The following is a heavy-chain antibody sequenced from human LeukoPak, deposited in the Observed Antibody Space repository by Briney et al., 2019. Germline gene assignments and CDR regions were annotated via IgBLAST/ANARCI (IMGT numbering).Heavy chain of an antibody. CDR1: GFSFSRDW. J-gene: IGHJ4*02. D-gene: IGHD1-14*01. V-gene: IGHV3-74*03. CDR3: VSNHTGHDDY. CDR2: INSDGSST. Sequence: GGSLRLSCAASGFSFSRDWMHWVRQVPGKGLVWVSRINSDGSSTKYADSVQGRFTISRDNAKKTVSLQMNSLRAEDTAVYYCVSNHTGHDDYWGQGTLVTVSS.